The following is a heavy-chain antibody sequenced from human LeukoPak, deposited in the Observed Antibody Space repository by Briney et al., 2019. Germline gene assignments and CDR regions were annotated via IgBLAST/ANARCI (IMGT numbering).Heavy chain of an antibody. CDR2: IKTNTDGGTT. V-gene: IGHV3-15*01. CDR1: GFTFSNTW. CDR3: TAGGYSTDF. J-gene: IGHJ4*02. D-gene: IGHD3-10*01. Sequence: PGGSLRLSCAASGFTFSNTWMSWVRQAPGKGLEWVGRIKTNTDGGTTDYAAPVTGRFTTSRDDSKNTLHLQMHGLKNEDTAVYFCTAGGYSTDFWGQGTLVTVSS.